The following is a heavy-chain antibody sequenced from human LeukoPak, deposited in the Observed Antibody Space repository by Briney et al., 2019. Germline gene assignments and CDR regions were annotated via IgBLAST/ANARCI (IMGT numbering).Heavy chain of an antibody. CDR1: GFSFSYFW. Sequence: PGGSLRLSCAASGFSFSYFWMSWVRQAPGKGLEWVANIKKDGNEKNYVDSVKGRFTISRDNAKNSLYLQMNSLRAEDTAVYYCAIMHGYYDGSGYWVQWGQGTLVTVSS. J-gene: IGHJ4*02. CDR3: AIMHGYYDGSGYWVQ. V-gene: IGHV3-7*01. CDR2: IKKDGNEK. D-gene: IGHD3-22*01.